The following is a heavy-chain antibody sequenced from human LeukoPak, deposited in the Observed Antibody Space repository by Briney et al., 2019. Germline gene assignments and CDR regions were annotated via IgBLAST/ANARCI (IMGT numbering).Heavy chain of an antibody. CDR1: GFTFSTYG. CDR3: AKDLYQMLAFDY. J-gene: IGHJ4*02. Sequence: GGTLRLSCAASGFTFSTYGMSWVRQAPGKGLEWVSAISGSGDSTYYADSVKGRFTISRDNSKNTLSLQMNSLRAEDMAVYYCAKDLYQMLAFDYWGQGTLVTVSS. V-gene: IGHV3-23*01. D-gene: IGHD2-2*01. CDR2: ISGSGDST.